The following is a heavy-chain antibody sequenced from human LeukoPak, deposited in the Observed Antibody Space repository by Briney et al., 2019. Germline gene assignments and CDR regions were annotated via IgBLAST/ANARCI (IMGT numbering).Heavy chain of an antibody. CDR1: GFTFISYS. CDR2: IGSSSSSI. D-gene: IGHD3-10*01. J-gene: IGHJ4*02. Sequence: GGSLRLSCAASGFTFISYSMNWARQAPWRGLEWVSYIGSSSSSIYYADSVKGRFTISRDNANNSLYLQMNSLRAEDTAVYYCAREHYYGSGSYCPDYWGQGTLVTVSS. V-gene: IGHV3-48*04. CDR3: AREHYYGSGSYCPDY.